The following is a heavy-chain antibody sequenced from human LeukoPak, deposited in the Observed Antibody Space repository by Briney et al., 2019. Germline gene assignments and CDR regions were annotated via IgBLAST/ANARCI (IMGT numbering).Heavy chain of an antibody. CDR1: GFTFSSYA. J-gene: IGHJ6*02. V-gene: IGHV3-20*04. CDR3: ARAQYSGYDFHYYYGMDV. CDR2: INWNGGSR. D-gene: IGHD5-12*01. Sequence: PGGSLRLSCAASGFTFSSYAMSWVRQAPGKGLEWVSGINWNGGSRGYADSVKGRFTISRDNTKNSLFLHMNTLRAEDTALYYCARAQYSGYDFHYYYGMDVWGQGTTVTVSS.